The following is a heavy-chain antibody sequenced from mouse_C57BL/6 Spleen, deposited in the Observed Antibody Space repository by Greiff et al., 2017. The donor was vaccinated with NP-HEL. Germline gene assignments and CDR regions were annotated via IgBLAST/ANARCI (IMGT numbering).Heavy chain of an antibody. D-gene: IGHD3-3*01. J-gene: IGHJ1*01. CDR3: VRDGHPSYVFAGYWYFDV. Sequence: EVQLVESGGGLVKPGGSLKLSCAASGFTFSSYTMSWVRQTPEKRLEWVATISGGGGNTYYPDSVKGRFTISRDNAKNTLYLQMSSLRSEDTALFYCVRDGHPSYVFAGYWYFDVWGAGTTV. CDR1: GFTFSSYT. V-gene: IGHV5-9*01. CDR2: ISGGGGNT.